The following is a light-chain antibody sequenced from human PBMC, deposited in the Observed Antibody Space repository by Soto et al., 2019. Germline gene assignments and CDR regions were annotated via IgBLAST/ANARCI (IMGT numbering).Light chain of an antibody. CDR3: MQALHTPYT. J-gene: IGKJ2*01. CDR2: LGS. CDR1: LSLLHSNGNNY. V-gene: IGKV2-28*01. Sequence: DIVMTQSPLSLPVTPGEPASISCRSSLSLLHSNGNNYVDWYLQKPGQSPQLLIYLGSNRASGVPDRFSGSGSGTDFTLEISRVEAKDVGVYFCMQALHTPYTFGQGTKLEIK.